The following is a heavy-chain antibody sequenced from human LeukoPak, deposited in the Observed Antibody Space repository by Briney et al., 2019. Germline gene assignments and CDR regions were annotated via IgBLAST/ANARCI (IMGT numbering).Heavy chain of an antibody. J-gene: IGHJ3*02. CDR2: IYSGGST. CDR1: GFTFSNYA. D-gene: IGHD3-22*01. CDR3: ARDGGSITMTGRDAFDI. Sequence: GGSLRLSCAASGFTFSNYAMSWVRQAPGKGLEWVSVIYSGGSTYYADSVKGRFTISRDNSKNTLYLQMNSLRAEDTAVYYCARDGGSITMTGRDAFDIWGQGTMVTVSS. V-gene: IGHV3-53*01.